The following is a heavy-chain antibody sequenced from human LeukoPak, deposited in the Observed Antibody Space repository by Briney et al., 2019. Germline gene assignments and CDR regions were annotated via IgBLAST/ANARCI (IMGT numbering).Heavy chain of an antibody. CDR3: ARYCPTSCNAGDTFDI. CDR1: GYTFTDYY. D-gene: IGHD2/OR15-2a*01. J-gene: IGHJ3*02. CDR2: LNPNSGGT. Sequence: GASVKVSCKASGYTFTDYYLHWVRQAPGQGLEWMGWLNPNSGGTNFAQNFQGRVTMTRDTSTTTAYMELSTLRSDDTAVYYCARYCPTSCNAGDTFDIWGQGTVVTVSS. V-gene: IGHV1-2*02.